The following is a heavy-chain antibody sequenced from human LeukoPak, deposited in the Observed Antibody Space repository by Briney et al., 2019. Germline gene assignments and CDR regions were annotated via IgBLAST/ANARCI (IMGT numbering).Heavy chain of an antibody. CDR2: FDPEDGET. D-gene: IGHD2-2*01. Sequence: ASVKVSCKVSGYTLTELSMHWVRQAPGKGLEWRGGFDPEDGETIYAQKFQGRVTMTEDTSTDTAYMELSSLRSEDTAVYYCAIRGDIVVVPATLGNWFDPWGQGTLVTVSS. J-gene: IGHJ5*02. CDR1: GYTLTELS. V-gene: IGHV1-24*01. CDR3: AIRGDIVVVPATLGNWFDP.